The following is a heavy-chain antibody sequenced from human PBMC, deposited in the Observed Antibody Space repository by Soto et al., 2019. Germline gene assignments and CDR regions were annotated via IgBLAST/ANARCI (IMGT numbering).Heavy chain of an antibody. D-gene: IGHD1-1*01. CDR2: MSYDGSNK. V-gene: IGHV3-30-3*01. CDR1: GFTFSSYA. Sequence: GGSLRLSCAASGFTFSSYAMHWVRQAPGKGLKWVAVMSYDGSNKYYADSVKGRFTISRDNSKNTLYLQMNSLKVEDTAVYYCARDRTLFGTGSTYYFDDWGQGTLVTVSS. CDR3: ARDRTLFGTGSTYYFDD. J-gene: IGHJ4*02.